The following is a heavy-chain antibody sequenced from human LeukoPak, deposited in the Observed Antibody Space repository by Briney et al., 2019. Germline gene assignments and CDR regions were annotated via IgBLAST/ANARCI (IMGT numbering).Heavy chain of an antibody. CDR2: ISPNSGGT. V-gene: IGHV1-2*04. J-gene: IGHJ3*02. CDR1: GYTFTGYY. D-gene: IGHD3-10*01. CDR3: AREGKYYYNSGIPNDAFDI. Sequence: ASVKVSCKASGYTFTGYYMHWVRQAPGQGLEWMGWISPNSGGTNYAQKFQGWVTMTRDTSSSTAYLELSRLRSDDTALYYCAREGKYYYNSGIPNDAFDIWGQGTMVTVSS.